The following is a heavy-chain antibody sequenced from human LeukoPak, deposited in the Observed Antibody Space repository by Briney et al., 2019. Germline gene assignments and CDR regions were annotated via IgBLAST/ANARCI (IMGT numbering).Heavy chain of an antibody. Sequence: ASVKVSCKASGYTFTSYYMHWVRQAPGQGLEWIGIINPSGGSTSYAQKFQGRVTMTRDTSTSTVYMELSSLRSEDTAVYYCASTSSYYDSSGFQGLDYWGQGTLVTVSS. J-gene: IGHJ4*02. V-gene: IGHV1-46*01. CDR1: GYTFTSYY. CDR3: ASTSSYYDSSGFQGLDY. CDR2: INPSGGST. D-gene: IGHD3-22*01.